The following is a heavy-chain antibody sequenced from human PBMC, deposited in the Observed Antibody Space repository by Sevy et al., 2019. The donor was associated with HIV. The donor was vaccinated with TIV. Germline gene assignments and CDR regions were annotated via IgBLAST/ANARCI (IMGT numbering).Heavy chain of an antibody. CDR3: ASAYTSFSSGWYKDYYGVDV. V-gene: IGHV3-21*01. D-gene: IGHD6-19*01. CDR1: GFTFSSYS. CDR2: ISSSSSYI. Sequence: GGSLRLSCAASGFTFSSYSMNWVRQAPGKGLEWVSSISSSSSYIYYADSVKGRFTISRDNAKNSLYLQMNSLRAEDTAVYYCASAYTSFSSGWYKDYYGVDVWGQGTTVTVSS. J-gene: IGHJ6*02.